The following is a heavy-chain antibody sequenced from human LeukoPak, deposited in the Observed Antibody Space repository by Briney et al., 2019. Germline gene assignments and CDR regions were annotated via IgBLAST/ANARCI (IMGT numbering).Heavy chain of an antibody. CDR3: ARRSIAVAGREGFDY. CDR2: INHSGST. V-gene: IGHV4-34*01. J-gene: IGHJ4*02. CDR1: GGSFSGYY. Sequence: SETLSLTCAVYGGSFSGYYWSWIRQPPGKGLEWIGEINHSGSTYYNPSLKSRVTISVDTSKNQFSLKLSSVTAADTAVYYCARRSIAVAGREGFDYWGQGTLVTVSS. D-gene: IGHD6-19*01.